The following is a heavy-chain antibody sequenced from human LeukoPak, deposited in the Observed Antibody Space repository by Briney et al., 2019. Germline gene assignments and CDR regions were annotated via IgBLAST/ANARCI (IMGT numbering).Heavy chain of an antibody. Sequence: ASVKVSCKASGYTFTSYGISWVRQAPGQGLEWMGWISAYNGNTNYAQKLQGRVTMTTDTSTSTAYMELRSLRSDDTAVYYCARESRRTAKERPGRSLGYWGQGTLVTVSS. V-gene: IGHV1-18*01. D-gene: IGHD2-21*02. CDR3: ARESRRTAKERPGRSLGY. CDR2: ISAYNGNT. CDR1: GYTFTSYG. J-gene: IGHJ4*02.